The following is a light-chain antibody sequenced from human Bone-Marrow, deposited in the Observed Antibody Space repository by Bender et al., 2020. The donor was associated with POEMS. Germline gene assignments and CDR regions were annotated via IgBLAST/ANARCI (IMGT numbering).Light chain of an antibody. Sequence: SYELTQPPSVSVSPGQTATITCSGEKLGEEYACWYQQKPGQSPVVVIYQDTKRPSGIHERFSGSTPGNTASLTISGTQTMDEADYYCQSWGSNTAVFGGGTKLTVL. V-gene: IGLV3-1*01. CDR1: KLGEEY. CDR3: QSWGSNTAV. CDR2: QDT. J-gene: IGLJ2*01.